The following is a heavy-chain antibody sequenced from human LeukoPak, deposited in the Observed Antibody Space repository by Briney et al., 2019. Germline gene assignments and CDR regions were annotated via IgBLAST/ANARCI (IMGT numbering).Heavy chain of an antibody. J-gene: IGHJ4*02. V-gene: IGHV3-21*01. D-gene: IGHD5-12*01. Sequence: GGSLRLSCAASGFTFSSYSMTWVRQAPGKGLEWVSSISSSSYIYYADSVKGRFTISRDNAKNSLYLQMNSLRAEDTAVYYCARGKGYNYFDYWGQGTLVTVSS. CDR3: ARGKGYNYFDY. CDR1: GFTFSSYS. CDR2: ISSSSYI.